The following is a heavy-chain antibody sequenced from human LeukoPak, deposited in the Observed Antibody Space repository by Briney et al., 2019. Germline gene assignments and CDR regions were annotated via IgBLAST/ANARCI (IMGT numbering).Heavy chain of an antibody. V-gene: IGHV3-23*01. Sequence: RPGGSLRLSCAASGFTFSSYAMTWVRQAPGKGLEWVSTLSGSGGTTYYADSVKGRFTISRGNSKNTLYLQMNSLRAEDTAVYYCAKEDYYFDTSGYYGAADYWGQGTLVTVSS. J-gene: IGHJ4*02. D-gene: IGHD3-22*01. CDR2: LSGSGGTT. CDR3: AKEDYYFDTSGYYGAADY. CDR1: GFTFSSYA.